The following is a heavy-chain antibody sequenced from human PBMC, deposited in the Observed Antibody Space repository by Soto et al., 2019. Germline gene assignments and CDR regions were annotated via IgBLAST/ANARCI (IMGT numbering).Heavy chain of an antibody. D-gene: IGHD3-16*01. CDR2: SRYTSNSYTT. CDR1: GFTFSDHH. CDR3: VGESFYCFDY. V-gene: IGHV3-72*01. J-gene: IGHJ4*02. Sequence: PGGSLRLSCAASGFTFSDHHMDWVRQAPGKGPEWVSRSRYTSNSYTTEYAASVAGRFTISRDDSKNSLYLQMNSLKTEDTAVYYCVGESFYCFDYWGQGTLVTVSS.